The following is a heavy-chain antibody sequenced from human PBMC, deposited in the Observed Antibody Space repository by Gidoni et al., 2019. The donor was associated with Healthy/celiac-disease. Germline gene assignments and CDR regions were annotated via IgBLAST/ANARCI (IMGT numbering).Heavy chain of an antibody. CDR3: ARGSSSGYWGDAFDI. D-gene: IGHD3-22*01. V-gene: IGHV3-66*02. CDR1: GFTVSSNY. J-gene: IGHJ3*02. CDR2: IYSGGST. Sequence: EVQLVESGGGLVQPGGSLRVSCAASGFTVSSNYTSWVRLAPGKGLEWVSVIYSGGSTYYADSVKGRFTISRDNSKNTLYLQMNSLRAEDTAVYYCARGSSSGYWGDAFDIWGQGTMVTVSS.